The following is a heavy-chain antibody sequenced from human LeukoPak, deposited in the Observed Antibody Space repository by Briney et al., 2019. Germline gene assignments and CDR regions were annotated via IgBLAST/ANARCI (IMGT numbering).Heavy chain of an antibody. CDR2: INPNSGGT. V-gene: IGHV1-2*02. J-gene: IGHJ5*02. Sequence: ASVKVSCKASGYTFTGYYMHWVRQAPGQGLEWMGWINPNSGGTNYAQKLQGRVTMTRDTSISTAYMELSRLRSDDTAVYYCARAGYCSSTSCPGRFDPWGQGTLVTVFS. D-gene: IGHD2-2*01. CDR3: ARAGYCSSTSCPGRFDP. CDR1: GYTFTGYY.